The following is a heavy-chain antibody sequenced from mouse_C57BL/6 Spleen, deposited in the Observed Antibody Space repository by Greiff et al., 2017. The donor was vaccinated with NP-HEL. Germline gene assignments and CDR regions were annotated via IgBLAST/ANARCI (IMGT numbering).Heavy chain of an antibody. CDR3: ARITTVVAYYAMDY. V-gene: IGHV2-9-1*01. CDR1: GFSLTSYA. D-gene: IGHD1-1*01. CDR2: IWTGGGT. Sequence: QVQLQQSGPGLVAPSQSLSITCTVSGFSLTSYAISWVRQPPGKGLEWLGVIWTGGGTNYNSALKSRLSISKDNSKSQVFLKMNSLQTDDTARYYCARITTVVAYYAMDYWGQGTSVTVSS. J-gene: IGHJ4*01.